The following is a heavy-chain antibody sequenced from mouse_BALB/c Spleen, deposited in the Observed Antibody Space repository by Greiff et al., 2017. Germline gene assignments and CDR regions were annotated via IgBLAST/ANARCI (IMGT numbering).Heavy chain of an antibody. V-gene: IGHV1-54*01. CDR2: INPGSGGT. CDR1: GYAFTNYL. J-gene: IGHJ2*01. CDR3: ARSSPYYGSSEDD. Sequence: VQLQQSGAELVRPGTSVKVSCKASGYAFTNYLIEWVKQRPGQGLEWIGVINPGSGGTNYNEKFKGKATLTADKSSSTAYMQLSSLTSDDSAVYFCARSSPYYGSSEDDWGQGTTLTVSS. D-gene: IGHD1-1*01.